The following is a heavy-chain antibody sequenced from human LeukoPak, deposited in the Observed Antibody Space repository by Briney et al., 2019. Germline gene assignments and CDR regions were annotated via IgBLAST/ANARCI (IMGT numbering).Heavy chain of an antibody. V-gene: IGHV3-33*01. CDR3: AREDVLRYGGGSAMVMYFDY. Sequence: GRSLRLSCAASGFTFSSYGMHWVRQAPGKGLEWVAVIWYDGSNKYYADSVKGRFTISRDNSKNTLYLQMNSQRAEDTAVYYCAREDVLRYGGGSAMVMYFDYWGQGTLVTVSS. D-gene: IGHD5-18*01. CDR2: IWYDGSNK. J-gene: IGHJ4*02. CDR1: GFTFSSYG.